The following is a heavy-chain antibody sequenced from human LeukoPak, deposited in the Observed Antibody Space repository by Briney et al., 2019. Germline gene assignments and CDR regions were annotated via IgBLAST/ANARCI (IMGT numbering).Heavy chain of an antibody. Sequence: SVKVSCKASGGTFSSYAISWVRQAPGQGLEWMGGIIPIFGTANYAQKFQGRVTITADKSTSTAYMELSSLRSEDTAVYYCAGLLEYSSSFSEYYFDYWGQGTLVTVSS. J-gene: IGHJ4*02. D-gene: IGHD6-6*01. CDR3: AGLLEYSSSFSEYYFDY. V-gene: IGHV1-69*06. CDR1: GGTFSSYA. CDR2: IIPIFGTA.